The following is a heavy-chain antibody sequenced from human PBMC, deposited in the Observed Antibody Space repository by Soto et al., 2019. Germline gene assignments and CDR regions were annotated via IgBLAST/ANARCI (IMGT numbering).Heavy chain of an antibody. J-gene: IGHJ6*02. CDR3: ARSSPYIVVRKPTGNQDYYGMDV. Sequence: QMQLVQSGAEVKKPGSSVKVFCKASGGTFSNYTISWVRQAPGQGLEWMGGIIPVFGTTDYEQKFQGRVTTTADGSTSTADMKLSSLRSADTAVYYCARSSPYIVVRKPTGNQDYYGMDVWGQGTTVTVSS. D-gene: IGHD2-2*01. CDR1: GGTFSNYT. V-gene: IGHV1-69*01. CDR2: IIPVFGTT.